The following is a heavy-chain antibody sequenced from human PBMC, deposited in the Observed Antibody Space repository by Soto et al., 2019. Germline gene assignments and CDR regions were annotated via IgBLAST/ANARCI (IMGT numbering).Heavy chain of an antibody. V-gene: IGHV1-46*01. CDR1: EYTFTSYY. CDR2: INPSSGGT. J-gene: IGHJ4*02. Sequence: ASVKVSCKPSEYTFTSYYMHWVRQAPGQGREWMGIINPSSGGTSYAQKFQGRGSMTRDTSTSTVYMNLSSLISDDTAVYFCATTAAGYYSAFDYWGQGTVVTVSS. D-gene: IGHD3-9*01. CDR3: ATTAAGYYSAFDY.